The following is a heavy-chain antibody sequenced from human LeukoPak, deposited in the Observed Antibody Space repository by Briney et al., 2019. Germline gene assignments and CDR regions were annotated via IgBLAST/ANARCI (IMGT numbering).Heavy chain of an antibody. CDR3: AKDKGFSYYDFWSGYYY. D-gene: IGHD3-3*01. CDR2: ISGSGSST. CDR1: GFTFSSYA. Sequence: GGSLRLSCAASGFTFSSYAMSWVRQAPGKGLEGVSAISGSGSSTYYADSVKGRFTISRDDSKNTLYLQMNSLRAEDTAVYYCAKDKGFSYYDFWSGYYYWGQGTLVTVSS. J-gene: IGHJ4*02. V-gene: IGHV3-23*01.